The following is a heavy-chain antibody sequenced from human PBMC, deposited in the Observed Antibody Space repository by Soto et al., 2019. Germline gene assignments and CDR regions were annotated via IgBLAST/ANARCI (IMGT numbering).Heavy chain of an antibody. V-gene: IGHV3-48*03. D-gene: IGHD1-26*01. CDR1: GFTFTSYE. CDR2: ISSSGSIM. J-gene: IGHJ3*02. Sequence: EVQLVESGGGFEQPGGSLRLSCAASGFTFTSYEMNWVRQAPGKGLEWVSYISSSGSIMHYAVSVKGRVTISRDNAKNSLYLQMNSLRAEDTAVYYCARDQWELLYHGFDIWGQGTMVTVSS. CDR3: ARDQWELLYHGFDI.